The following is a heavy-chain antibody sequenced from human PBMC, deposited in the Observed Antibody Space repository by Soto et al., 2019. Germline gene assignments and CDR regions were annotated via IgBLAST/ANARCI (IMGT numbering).Heavy chain of an antibody. CDR2: MNPESGST. Sequence: ASVKVSCKASGYTFNTYDINWVRQATGQGLEWMGWMNPESGSTGFAQSFQSRITLTRNTSLNTVCMEVSSFTNEDTAVYFCARSGGSGYYSAHYYGMDVWGPGTTVTVSS. V-gene: IGHV1-8*01. CDR3: ARSGGSGYYSAHYYGMDV. J-gene: IGHJ6*02. CDR1: GYTFNTYD. D-gene: IGHD3-22*01.